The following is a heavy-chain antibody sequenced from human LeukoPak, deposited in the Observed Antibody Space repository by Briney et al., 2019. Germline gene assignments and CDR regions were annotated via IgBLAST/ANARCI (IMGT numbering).Heavy chain of an antibody. V-gene: IGHV3-15*01. CDR2: IKSKNVGGTT. J-gene: IGHJ5*02. CDR3: TSHAAFDP. CDR1: GFTFSNHW. Sequence: GGSLRLSCAASGFTFSNHWMNWVRQAPGKGLEWVGRIKSKNVGGTTDYAAPVKGRFTISRDDSKNTVYLQMNSLKIEDTAVYYCTSHAAFDPWGQGTLVTVSS.